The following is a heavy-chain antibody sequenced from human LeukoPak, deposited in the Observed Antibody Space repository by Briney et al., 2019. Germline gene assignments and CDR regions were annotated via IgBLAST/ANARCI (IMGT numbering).Heavy chain of an antibody. Sequence: PSETLSLTCSVSGGSVSSSSYYWGWIRQPPGKGLEWIGSIYYSGSTYYNPSLKSRVTISVDTSKNQFSLRLSSVTAADTSVYYCARCPRGYIFVMGAFDIWGQGTMVTVSS. CDR2: IYYSGST. J-gene: IGHJ3*02. CDR3: ARCPRGYIFVMGAFDI. CDR1: GGSVSSSSYY. D-gene: IGHD3-22*01. V-gene: IGHV4-39*07.